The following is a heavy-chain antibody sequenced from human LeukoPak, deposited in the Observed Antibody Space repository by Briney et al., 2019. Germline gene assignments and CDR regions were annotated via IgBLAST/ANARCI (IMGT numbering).Heavy chain of an antibody. V-gene: IGHV3-30*02. CDR1: GFTFNSYA. Sequence: SGGSLRLSCAASGFTFNSYAMSWVRQAPGKGLEWVAYIRYDGGKTVYADSVKGRFTISRVNSNNTLYVQMNSLRPEDTAVYYCAKKVGNWDLFDYWGQGTLLTVSS. CDR3: AKKVGNWDLFDY. J-gene: IGHJ4*02. CDR2: IRYDGGKT. D-gene: IGHD7-27*01.